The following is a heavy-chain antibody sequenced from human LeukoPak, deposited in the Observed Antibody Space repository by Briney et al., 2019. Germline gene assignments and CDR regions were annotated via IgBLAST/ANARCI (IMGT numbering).Heavy chain of an antibody. CDR2: MSPSSGRT. CDR1: GHTFINYD. D-gene: IGHD1-26*01. J-gene: IGHJ5*02. CDR3: AGLLLGANSWFDP. Sequence: ASVKVSCRVSGHTFINYDINWVRQATGQGLEWMGWMSPSSGRTGYAQKFQGRVTMTRNTSISTAYMELNSLRSADTAVYYCAGLLLGANSWFDPWGQGALVTVSS. V-gene: IGHV1-8*01.